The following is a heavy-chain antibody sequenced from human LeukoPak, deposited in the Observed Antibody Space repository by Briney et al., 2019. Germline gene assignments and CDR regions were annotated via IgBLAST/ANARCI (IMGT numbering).Heavy chain of an antibody. V-gene: IGHV1-2*02. J-gene: IGHJ3*02. CDR1: RYTFTGYY. CDR2: INPNSGGT. Sequence: ASVKVSCKASRYTFTGYYMHWVRQAPGQGLEWMGWINPNSGGTNYAQKFQGRVTMTRDTSISTAYMELSRLRSDDTAVYYCARGGYCSGGSCAYAFDIWGQGTMVTVSS. CDR3: ARGGYCSGGSCAYAFDI. D-gene: IGHD2-15*01.